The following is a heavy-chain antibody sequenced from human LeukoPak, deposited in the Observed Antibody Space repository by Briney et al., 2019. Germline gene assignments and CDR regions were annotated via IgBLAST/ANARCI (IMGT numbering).Heavy chain of an antibody. CDR3: ARIACSSSSCTYSGRGRVRGGSLGP. CDR2: ISSYNGNT. J-gene: IGHJ5*02. D-gene: IGHD2-2*01. Sequence: GASVTVSCKASGYTFTTYGISWVRQAPGHGLEWMGWISSYNGNTNYAEKLQGRITMTKDTSTSTAYLELRSLRSDDTAVYYCARIACSSSSCTYSGRGRVRGGSLGPWGQGTLVTVSS. CDR1: GYTFTTYG. V-gene: IGHV1-18*01.